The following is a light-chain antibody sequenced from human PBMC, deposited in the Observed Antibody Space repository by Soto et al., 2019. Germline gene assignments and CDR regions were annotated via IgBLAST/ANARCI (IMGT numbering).Light chain of an antibody. CDR1: SSNIGAGYD. Sequence: QSVLTQPPSVPGAPGQRVTISCTGSSSNIGAGYDVHWYQHLPETAPKLLIYGDTNRPSGVPDRISGSKSGTSASLAITGLRAEDEADYYCQSYDTSLNVWVFGGGTKLTVL. V-gene: IGLV1-40*01. J-gene: IGLJ3*02. CDR3: QSYDTSLNVWV. CDR2: GDT.